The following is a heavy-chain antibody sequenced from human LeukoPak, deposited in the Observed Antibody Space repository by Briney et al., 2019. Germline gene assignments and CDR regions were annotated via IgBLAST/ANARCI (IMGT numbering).Heavy chain of an antibody. Sequence: PGGSLRLSRAASGFTFSSYAMYWVRQAPGKGLEWVSTIRGSGGSTYYADSVKGRFTISRDNSKNTLYLQMNSLRAEDTAVYYCAKDIEPRKTGILTGYYTRAFDYWGQGTLVTVSS. CDR3: AKDIEPRKTGILTGYYTRAFDY. CDR2: IRGSGGST. V-gene: IGHV3-23*01. J-gene: IGHJ4*02. D-gene: IGHD3-9*01. CDR1: GFTFSSYA.